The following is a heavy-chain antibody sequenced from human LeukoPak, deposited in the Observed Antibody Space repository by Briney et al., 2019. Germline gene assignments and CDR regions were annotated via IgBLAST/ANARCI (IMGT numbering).Heavy chain of an antibody. D-gene: IGHD3-22*01. V-gene: IGHV3-23*01. CDR3: AKGMIVVPITVVDS. CDR1: GFIFSTYA. Sequence: GGSLRLSCAASGFIFSTYAMGWVRQAPGKGLEWVASISGSDGSTFYSDSVKGRFTISRDNSKNTLYLQMNSLGAEDTAEYYSAKGMIVVPITVVDSWGQGTLVTVYS. CDR2: ISGSDGST. J-gene: IGHJ5*01.